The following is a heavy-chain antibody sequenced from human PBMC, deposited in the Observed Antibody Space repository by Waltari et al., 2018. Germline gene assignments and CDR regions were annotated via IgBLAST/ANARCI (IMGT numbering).Heavy chain of an antibody. V-gene: IGHV3-48*03. D-gene: IGHD2-2*01. CDR1: GFTFSTYE. Sequence: EVQLVESGGGLVQPGGSLKLSCAASGFTFSTYEMNWVRQAPGKGLEWVSYISSSGTPTFYEDSVKGLFTISRDNSNNSLYLQMNSLRAEDTSVYYCARRYCSSTSCTIDYWGQGTLVTVSS. J-gene: IGHJ4*02. CDR2: ISSSGTPT. CDR3: ARRYCSSTSCTIDY.